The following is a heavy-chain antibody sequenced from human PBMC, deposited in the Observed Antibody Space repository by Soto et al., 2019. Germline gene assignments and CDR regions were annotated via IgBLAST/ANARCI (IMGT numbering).Heavy chain of an antibody. J-gene: IGHJ4*02. D-gene: IGHD5-18*01. CDR2: IIPMVGTA. CDR1: GGTFSTYA. CDR3: ASGIQLWLRRINNGYSG. Sequence: QVQLVQSGAEVKKPESSVKVSCKAPGGTFSTYAISWVRQAPGQGLEWMGGIIPMVGTANYAQRFQDRVTITADESTNTVYSELSSLRSEDTAVYFCASGIQLWLRRINNGYSGWGQGTLVTVSS. V-gene: IGHV1-69*12.